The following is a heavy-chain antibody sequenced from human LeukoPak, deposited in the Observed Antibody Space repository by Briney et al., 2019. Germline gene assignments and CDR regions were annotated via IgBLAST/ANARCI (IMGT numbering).Heavy chain of an antibody. Sequence: RGSLRLSCAASGFTFSSYAMHWVRQAPGKGLEWVAVISYDGSNKYYADSVKGRFTISRDNAKNTLYLQMNSLRAEDTAVYYCARLHYYYYYMDVWGKGTTVTISS. CDR1: GFTFSSYA. CDR3: ARLHYYYYYMDV. V-gene: IGHV3-30*04. CDR2: ISYDGSNK. J-gene: IGHJ6*03.